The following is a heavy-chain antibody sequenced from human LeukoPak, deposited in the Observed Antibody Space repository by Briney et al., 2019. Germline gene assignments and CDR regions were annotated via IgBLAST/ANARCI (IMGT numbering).Heavy chain of an antibody. V-gene: IGHV3-7*01. CDR2: INHNGNVN. CDR3: ASSGYNYGYEQDDY. D-gene: IGHD5-18*01. CDR1: GFTFSSYW. J-gene: IGHJ4*02. Sequence: GGSLRLSCAASGFTFSSYWMNWARQAPGKGLEWVASINHNGNVNYYVDSVKGRFTISRDNAKNSLYLQMNSLRAEDTAVYYCASSGYNYGYEQDDYWGQGTLVTVSS.